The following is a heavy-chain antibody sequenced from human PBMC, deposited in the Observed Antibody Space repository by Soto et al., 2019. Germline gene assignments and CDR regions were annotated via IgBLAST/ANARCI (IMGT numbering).Heavy chain of an antibody. Sequence: GGSLRLSCAASGFTFSSYAMSWVRQAPGKGLEWVSAISGSGGSTYYADSVKGRFTISRDNSKNTLYLQMNSLRAEDTAVYYCAKGRKLLWFGELLGVFAFCGQGSLDIGSS. J-gene: IGHJ4*03. CDR2: ISGSGGST. D-gene: IGHD3-10*01. CDR3: AKGRKLLWFGELLGVFAF. CDR1: GFTFSSYA. V-gene: IGHV3-23*01.